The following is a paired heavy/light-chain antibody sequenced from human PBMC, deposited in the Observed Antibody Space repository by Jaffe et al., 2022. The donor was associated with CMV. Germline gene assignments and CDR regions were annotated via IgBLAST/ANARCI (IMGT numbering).Light chain of an antibody. CDR3: QQYHNIPPIT. V-gene: IGKV1-33*01. CDR1: QDISNY. CDR2: DAS. Sequence: DIQLTQSPSSLSASVGDRLTITCQASQDISNYLNWYQQKPGKAPKLLIYDASSLETGVPSRFSGSRSGTDFIFTISSLQPEDIATYYCQQYHNIPPITFGGGTKVEIK. J-gene: IGKJ4*01.
Heavy chain of an antibody. CDR1: GLTFDDYA. J-gene: IGHJ4*02. CDR2: ISYNSGNI. Sequence: EVQLVESGGGFIQPGRSLRLSCAVSGLTFDDYAMHWVRQAPGKGLEWVSTISYNSGNIDYADSVKGRFTISRDNAKNSLYLQMNSLRVEDTALYYCVKDTAPSILHAHSSGSSFDSWGQGTLVTVSS. D-gene: IGHD3-22*01. V-gene: IGHV3-9*01. CDR3: VKDTAPSILHAHSSGSSFDS.